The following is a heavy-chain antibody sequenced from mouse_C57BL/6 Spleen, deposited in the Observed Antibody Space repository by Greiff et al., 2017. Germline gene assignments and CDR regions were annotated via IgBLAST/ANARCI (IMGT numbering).Heavy chain of an antibody. CDR1: GFNIKDDY. CDR3: TLYCNYPYYFDY. D-gene: IGHD2-1*01. V-gene: IGHV14-4*01. J-gene: IGHJ2*01. CDR2: IDPENGDT. Sequence: EVQLQQSGAELVRPGASVKLSCTASGFNIKDDYMHWVKQRPEQGLEWIGWIDPENGDTEYASKFQGKATITADTSSTTAYLQLSSLTSEDTAVYYCTLYCNYPYYFDYWGQGTTLTVSS.